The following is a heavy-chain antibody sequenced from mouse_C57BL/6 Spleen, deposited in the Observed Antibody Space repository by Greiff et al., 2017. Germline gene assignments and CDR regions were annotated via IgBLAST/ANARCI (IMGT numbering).Heavy chain of an antibody. J-gene: IGHJ4*01. Sequence: QVQLQQSGPELVKPGASVKISCKASGYAFSSSWMNWVKQRPGKGLEWIGRIYPGDGDTNYNGKFKGKATLTADKYSSTAYMQLSSLTSEDSAVYFCARNAMDYWGQGTSVTVSS. CDR3: ARNAMDY. CDR2: IYPGDGDT. CDR1: GYAFSSSW. V-gene: IGHV1-82*01.